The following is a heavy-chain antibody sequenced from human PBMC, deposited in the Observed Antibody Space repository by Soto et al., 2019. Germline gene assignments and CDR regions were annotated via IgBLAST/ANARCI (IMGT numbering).Heavy chain of an antibody. CDR2: IYYSGST. D-gene: IGHD7-27*01. J-gene: IGHJ3*02. CDR3: ARAPGDHAFDI. CDR1: GGSISSGDYY. V-gene: IGHV4-30-4*01. Sequence: QVQLQESGPGLVKPSQTLSLTCTVSGGSISSGDYYWSWIRQPPGKGLEWIGYIYYSGSTYYNPSLKSXXTXSXXTSKNQFSLKLSSVPAADTAVYYCARAPGDHAFDIWGQGTMVTVSS.